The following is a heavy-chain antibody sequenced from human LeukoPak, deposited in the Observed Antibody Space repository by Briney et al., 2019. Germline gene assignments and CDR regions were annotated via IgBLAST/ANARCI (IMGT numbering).Heavy chain of an antibody. CDR2: INPNSGGT. CDR1: GYTFTGYY. V-gene: IGHV1-2*02. J-gene: IGHJ6*03. Sequence: ASVKVSCKASGYTFTGYYMHWVRQAPGQGLEWMGWINPNSGGTNYAQRFQGRVTMTRDTSISTAYMELSGLRSDDTAVYYCARGGDIVVVPASYYYYYMDVWGKGTTVTVSS. CDR3: ARGGDIVVVPASYYYYYMDV. D-gene: IGHD2-2*01.